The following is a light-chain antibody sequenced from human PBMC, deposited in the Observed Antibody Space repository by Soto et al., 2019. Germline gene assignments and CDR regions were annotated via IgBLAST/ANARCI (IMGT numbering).Light chain of an antibody. CDR2: ATS. V-gene: IGKV1-33*01. J-gene: IGKJ4*01. CDR1: QSISTY. CDR3: QHYDNLVT. Sequence: EITLSESPCSIAASVGDRSNITCRARQSISTYFNWYQQKPGEPPPLLVYATSNLETGPPSSFSGSGSTTYFTFTISRLPPDVIASYYRQHYDNLVTVGGGTQLEI.